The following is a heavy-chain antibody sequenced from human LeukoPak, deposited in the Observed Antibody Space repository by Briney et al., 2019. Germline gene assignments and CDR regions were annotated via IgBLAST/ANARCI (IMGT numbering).Heavy chain of an antibody. V-gene: IGHV4-59*08. CDR1: GGSITGYY. J-gene: IGHJ6*02. D-gene: IGHD1-14*01. CDR2: IYYTGST. CDR3: ARPRKDYYYGMDV. Sequence: SETLSLTCAVSGGSITGYYWSWLRQTPGKGLEWIGYIYYTGSTNYNPSLKSRVTISVDTSKNQSSLKLSSVTAADTAVYYCARPRKDYYYGMDVWGQGTTVTVSS.